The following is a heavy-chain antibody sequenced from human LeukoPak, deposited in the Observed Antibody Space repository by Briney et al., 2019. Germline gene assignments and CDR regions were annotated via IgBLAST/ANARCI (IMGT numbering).Heavy chain of an antibody. CDR1: GGSISSSNYY. D-gene: IGHD2-15*01. V-gene: IGHV4-39*01. J-gene: IGHJ2*01. CDR2: IYYSGST. Sequence: SETLSLTCTVSGGSISSSNYYWVWIRQPPGKGLEWIGNIYYSGSTWYNPSLKSRVTISVDTSKNQFSLKLTSATASDTAIYYCARHFQGDSAFRWYFDLWGRDTLVTVSS. CDR3: ARHFQGDSAFRWYFDL.